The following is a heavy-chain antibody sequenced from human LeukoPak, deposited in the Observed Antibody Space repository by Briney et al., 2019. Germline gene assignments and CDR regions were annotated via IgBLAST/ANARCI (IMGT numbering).Heavy chain of an antibody. CDR2: IYYSGST. Sequence: SETLSLTCTVSGGSISSSSYYWGWIRQPPGKGLEWIGSIYYSGSTYYNPSLKSRVTISVDTSKNQFSLKLSSVTAADTAVYYCARGYYDILTGYYRPNGDYMDVWGKGTTVTVSS. CDR1: GGSISSSSYY. J-gene: IGHJ6*03. V-gene: IGHV4-39*07. CDR3: ARGYYDILTGYYRPNGDYMDV. D-gene: IGHD3-9*01.